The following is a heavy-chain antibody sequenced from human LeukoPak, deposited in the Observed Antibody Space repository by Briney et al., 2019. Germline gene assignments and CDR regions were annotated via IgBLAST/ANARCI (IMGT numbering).Heavy chain of an antibody. CDR2: IWSGGST. D-gene: IGHD3-10*01. CDR3: ASGGLIWFGESIY. V-gene: IGHV3-53*01. Sequence: PGGSLRLSCAVSGLIVSSNHMNWDRQAPGKGLEWVSVIWSGGSTNYADSVKGRFTTSSDSSKNTLYLQMNSLRAEDTAVYYCASGGLIWFGESIYWGQGTLVTVSS. J-gene: IGHJ4*02. CDR1: GLIVSSNH.